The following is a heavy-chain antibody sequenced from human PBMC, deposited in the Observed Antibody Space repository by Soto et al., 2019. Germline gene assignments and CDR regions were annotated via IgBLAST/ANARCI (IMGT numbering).Heavy chain of an antibody. Sequence: SETLSLTCTVSGGSISSSSYYWGWIRQPPGKGLEWIGSIYYSGSTYYNPSLKSRVTISVDTSKNQFSLKLSSVTAADTAVYYCARLGDYGDYESAYWGQGTLVTVSS. D-gene: IGHD4-17*01. CDR3: ARLGDYGDYESAY. V-gene: IGHV4-39*01. CDR1: GGSISSSSYY. CDR2: IYYSGST. J-gene: IGHJ4*02.